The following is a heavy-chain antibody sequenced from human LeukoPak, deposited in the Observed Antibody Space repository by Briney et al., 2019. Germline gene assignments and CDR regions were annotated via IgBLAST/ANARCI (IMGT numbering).Heavy chain of an antibody. J-gene: IGHJ6*03. CDR2: IYTSGST. CDR3: ARAKWLPHLDYYYYMDV. Sequence: PSETLSLTCAVYGGSFSGYYWSWIRQPAGKGLEWIGRIYTSGSTNYNPSLKSRVTISVDASKNQFSLKLSSVTAADTAVYYCARAKWLPHLDYYYYMDVWGKGTTVTISS. D-gene: IGHD5-12*01. V-gene: IGHV4-59*10. CDR1: GGSFSGYY.